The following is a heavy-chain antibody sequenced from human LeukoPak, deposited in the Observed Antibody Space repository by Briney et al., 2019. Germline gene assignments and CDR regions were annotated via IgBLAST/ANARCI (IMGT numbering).Heavy chain of an antibody. CDR1: GFTFDDYA. J-gene: IGHJ4*02. V-gene: IGHV3-43*02. CDR2: ISGDGGST. Sequence: GGSLRLSCAASGFTFDDYAMHWVRRAPGKGLEWVSLISGDGGSTYYADSVKGRFTISRDNSKNSLYLQMNSLRTEDTALYYCAKDWGAYYDSSGFYSGDFDYWGQGTLVTVSS. D-gene: IGHD3-22*01. CDR3: AKDWGAYYDSSGFYSGDFDY.